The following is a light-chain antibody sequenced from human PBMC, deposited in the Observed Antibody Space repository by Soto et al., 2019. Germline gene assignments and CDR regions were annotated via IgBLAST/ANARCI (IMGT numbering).Light chain of an antibody. CDR1: QSIGSS. J-gene: IGKJ5*01. CDR2: DAS. V-gene: IGKV3-20*01. Sequence: EIVLTQSPATLSLFPGERATLWCRASQSIGSSLAWYQQRPGQAPRLLIYDASKRATGIPDRFSGSGSGTDFTLTISRLEPEDFAVYYCQQYGSSPITFGQGTRLEIK. CDR3: QQYGSSPIT.